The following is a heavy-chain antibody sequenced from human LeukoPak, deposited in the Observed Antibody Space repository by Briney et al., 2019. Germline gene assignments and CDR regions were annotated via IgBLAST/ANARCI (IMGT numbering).Heavy chain of an antibody. CDR3: ARATVQWNIAAASDP. CDR1: GYTFTTYY. V-gene: IGHV1-46*01. Sequence: ASVKVSCKAPGYTFTTYYMHWVRQAPGQGLEWMGIINPSGGSTSYAQKFQGRVTMTRDTSTSTVFMELSSLRSEDTAVYYCARATVQWNIAAASDPWGQGTLVTVSS. CDR2: INPSGGST. J-gene: IGHJ5*02. D-gene: IGHD6-13*01.